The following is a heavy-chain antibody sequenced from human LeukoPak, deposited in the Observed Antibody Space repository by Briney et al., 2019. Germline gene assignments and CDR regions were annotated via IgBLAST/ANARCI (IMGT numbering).Heavy chain of an antibody. CDR2: ISGTSSTI. V-gene: IGHV3-48*01. J-gene: IGHJ4*02. D-gene: IGHD1-26*01. Sequence: GRSLRLSCAASGFTFSSYSMNWVRQAPGKGLEWVSFISGTSSTIYYADSVKGRFTISRDNAQNSLYLQMNSLRGEDTAVYYCATSGSYRFDYWGQGTLVTVSS. CDR3: ATSGSYRFDY. CDR1: GFTFSSYS.